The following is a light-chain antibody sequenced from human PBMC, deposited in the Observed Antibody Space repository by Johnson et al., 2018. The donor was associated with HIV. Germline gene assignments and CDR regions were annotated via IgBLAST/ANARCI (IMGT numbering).Light chain of an antibody. V-gene: IGLV1-51*02. J-gene: IGLJ1*01. Sequence: QSVLTQPPSMSAAPGQKVTISCSGSSSNIGNNYVSWYQQLPGTAPKLLIFENNKRPSGIPDRFSGSKSGTSATLGITGLQTGDEADYYCATWDTSLSTGGVFGTGTKVTVL. CDR1: SSNIGNNY. CDR3: ATWDTSLSTGGV. CDR2: ENN.